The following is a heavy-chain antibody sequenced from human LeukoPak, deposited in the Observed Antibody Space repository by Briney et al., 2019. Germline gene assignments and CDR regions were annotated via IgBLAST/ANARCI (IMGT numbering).Heavy chain of an antibody. D-gene: IGHD6-13*01. CDR2: ISGDSSYT. CDR3: ARLHSTAAAGTYDY. Sequence: PGGSLRLSCAASGFIFSDHYMTWIRQAPGKGLEWISYISGDSSYTRYADSVKGRFTVSRDNAKNSLYLQMNSLRAEDTAVYYCARLHSTAAAGTYDYWGQGTLVTVSS. CDR1: GFIFSDHY. J-gene: IGHJ4*02. V-gene: IGHV3-11*06.